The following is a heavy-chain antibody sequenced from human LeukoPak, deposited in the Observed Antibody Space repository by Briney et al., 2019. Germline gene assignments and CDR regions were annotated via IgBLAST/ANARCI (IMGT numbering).Heavy chain of an antibody. CDR1: GFTFSSSA. V-gene: IGHV3-23*01. Sequence: GGSLRLSCAASGFTFSSSAMSWVRQAPGKGLEWASAISGSGGTTYYADSVKGRFTISRDESKNTAYLQMNSLKTEDTAVYYCSRASRDGYNAPYDYWGQGTLVTVSS. D-gene: IGHD5-24*01. CDR3: SRASRDGYNAPYDY. J-gene: IGHJ4*02. CDR2: ISGSGGTT.